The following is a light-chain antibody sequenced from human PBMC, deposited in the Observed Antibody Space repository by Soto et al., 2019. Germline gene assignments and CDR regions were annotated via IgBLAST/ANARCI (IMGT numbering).Light chain of an antibody. J-gene: IGLJ1*01. CDR2: EVS. CDR1: SSDLGSYNR. Sequence: QSVLTQPPSVSGSPGGSVTISCTGTSSDLGSYNRVSWYQQPPGTAPKLMIYEVSNRPSGVPDRFSGSKSGTTASLTISGLQAEDEADYYCSSYTSNSTYVFGTGTKVTVL. V-gene: IGLV2-18*02. CDR3: SSYTSNSTYV.